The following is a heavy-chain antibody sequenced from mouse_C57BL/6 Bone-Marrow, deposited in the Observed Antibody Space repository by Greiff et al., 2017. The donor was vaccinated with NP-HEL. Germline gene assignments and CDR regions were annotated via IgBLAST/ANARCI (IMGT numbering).Heavy chain of an antibody. V-gene: IGHV1-55*01. J-gene: IGHJ1*03. CDR1: GYTFTSYW. CDR2: IYPGSGST. Sequence: QVQLQQPGAELVKPGASVKMSCKASGYTFTSYWITWVKQRPGQGLEWIGDIYPGSGSTNYTEKFKSKATLTVDTSSSTAYMQLSSLTSEDSAVYYCARLFDVYWYFDVWGTGTTVTVSS. D-gene: IGHD2-3*01. CDR3: ARLFDVYWYFDV.